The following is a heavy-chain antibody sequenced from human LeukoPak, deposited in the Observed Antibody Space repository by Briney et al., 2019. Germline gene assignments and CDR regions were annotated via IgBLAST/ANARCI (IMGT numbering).Heavy chain of an antibody. CDR2: IKKKGDGGTT. CDR3: TRVLRDSQVPGYY. V-gene: IGHV3-15*01. CDR1: GLPFSDDW. J-gene: IGHJ4*02. Sequence: GGSLRLSCAASGLPFSDDWMSWVRQAPGKGLEWVGRIKKKGDGGTTDYPAPVKGRFTISRDDSKSIAYLQMNSLKTEDTAVYYCTRVLRDSQVPGYYWGQGTLVPVS. D-gene: IGHD3-3*01.